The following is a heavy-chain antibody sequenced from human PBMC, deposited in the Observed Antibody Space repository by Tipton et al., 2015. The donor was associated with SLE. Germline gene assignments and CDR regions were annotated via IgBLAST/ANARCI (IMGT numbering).Heavy chain of an antibody. CDR1: GGSFSGYY. Sequence: GLVKPSETLSLTCAVYGGSFSGYYWSWIRQPPGKGLEWIGEINHSGSTNYNPSLKSRVTIAVDTSKNQFSLKLSSVTAADTAVYYCAKVTKLAMGMEAFDIWGQGTMVTVSS. D-gene: IGHD7-27*01. V-gene: IGHV4-34*01. CDR3: AKVTKLAMGMEAFDI. CDR2: INHSGST. J-gene: IGHJ3*02.